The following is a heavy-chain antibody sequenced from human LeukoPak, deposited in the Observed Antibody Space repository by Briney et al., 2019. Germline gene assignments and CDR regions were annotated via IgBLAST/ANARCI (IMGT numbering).Heavy chain of an antibody. V-gene: IGHV3-9*01. CDR2: INWNSGVV. Sequence: PGGSLRLSCAASGFTFDDYAMHWVRQAPGKGLEWVSRINWNSGVVVCADSVRGRFTISRDNAKNSLYLQMNSLRTEDTALYYCVKENYGDNALDVWGQGTTVTVSS. CDR1: GFTFDDYA. J-gene: IGHJ6*02. D-gene: IGHD4-17*01. CDR3: VKENYGDNALDV.